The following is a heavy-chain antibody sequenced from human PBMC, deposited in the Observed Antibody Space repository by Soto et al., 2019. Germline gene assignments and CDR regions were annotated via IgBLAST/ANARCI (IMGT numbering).Heavy chain of an antibody. CDR1: GFTFSDYY. Sequence: QVQLVESGGGLVKPGGSLRLSCAASGFTFSDYYMSWIRQAPGKGLEWVSYISSASAYTNYTDSVKGRFTISRDNAKNSLYLQMNSLRAEDTAVYYCARDSCRSTTCYDAFDIWGQGTMVTVSS. D-gene: IGHD2-2*01. CDR2: ISSASAYT. J-gene: IGHJ3*02. V-gene: IGHV3-11*05. CDR3: ARDSCRSTTCYDAFDI.